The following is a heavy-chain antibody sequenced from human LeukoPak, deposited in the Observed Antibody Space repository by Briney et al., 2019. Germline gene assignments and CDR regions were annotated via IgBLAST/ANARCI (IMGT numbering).Heavy chain of an antibody. Sequence: PGESLKISCKGSGYSFTSYWIGWVRQMPGKGLEWMGIIYPGDSDTRYSPSFQGQVTISADRSFTTAYLQWNSLKASDTAMYYCARPDTSGYYGPFDYWGQGTLVTVSS. CDR2: IYPGDSDT. J-gene: IGHJ4*02. CDR3: ARPDTSGYYGPFDY. V-gene: IGHV5-51*01. CDR1: GYSFTSYW. D-gene: IGHD3-22*01.